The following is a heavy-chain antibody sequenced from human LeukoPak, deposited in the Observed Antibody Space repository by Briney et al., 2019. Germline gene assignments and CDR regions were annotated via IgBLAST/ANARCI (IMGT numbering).Heavy chain of an antibody. CDR1: GGSVSSGSYY. V-gene: IGHV4-61*01. CDR2: IYYSGST. CDR3: ARGEDGYNFDY. Sequence: SETLSLTCTVSGGSVSSGSYYWSWIRQPPGKGLEWIGYIYYSGSTNYNPSLKSRVTISVDTSKNQFSLKLSSVTAADTAVCYCARGEDGYNFDYWGQGTLVTVSS. J-gene: IGHJ4*02. D-gene: IGHD5-24*01.